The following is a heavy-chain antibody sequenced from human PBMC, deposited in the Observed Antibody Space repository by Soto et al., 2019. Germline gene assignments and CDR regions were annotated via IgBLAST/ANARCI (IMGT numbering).Heavy chain of an antibody. J-gene: IGHJ5*02. D-gene: IGHD3-10*01. Sequence: SETLSLTCTVSGGSISSGGYYWSWIRQHPGKGLEWIGYIYYSGSTYYNPSLKSRVTISVDTSKNQFSLKLSSVTAADTAVYYCARVPRSYYGSETNWFDPWGQGTLVTVSS. V-gene: IGHV4-31*03. CDR1: GGSISSGGYY. CDR2: IYYSGST. CDR3: ARVPRSYYGSETNWFDP.